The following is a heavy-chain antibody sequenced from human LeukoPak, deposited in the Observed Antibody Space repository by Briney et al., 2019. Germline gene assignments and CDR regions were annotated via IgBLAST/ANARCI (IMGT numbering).Heavy chain of an antibody. Sequence: SETLSLTCTVSGGSISGFYWSWIRQPPGKGLEWIGYIYYSGTTTYNPSLKSRATISVDTSKNQFSLRLNSVTAADTAVYYCARDRDSYYQAAYDIWGQGTMVSVSS. CDR1: GGSISGFY. D-gene: IGHD3-22*01. CDR2: IYYSGTT. V-gene: IGHV4-59*01. CDR3: ARDRDSYYQAAYDI. J-gene: IGHJ3*02.